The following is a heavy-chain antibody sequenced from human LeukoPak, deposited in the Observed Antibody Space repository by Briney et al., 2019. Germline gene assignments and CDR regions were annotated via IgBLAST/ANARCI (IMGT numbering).Heavy chain of an antibody. J-gene: IGHJ6*02. D-gene: IGHD6-19*01. V-gene: IGHV3-7*01. CDR2: IKQDGSEE. CDR3: ARDSSGWYYYYGMDV. CDR1: GFPFSSYW. Sequence: AGGSLRLSCVASGFPFSSYWMSWVRQAPGKGLEWVANIKQDGSEEYYVDSVKGRFTISRDNAKNSLYLQMNSLRAEDTAVYYCARDSSGWYYYYGMDVWGQGTTVTVSS.